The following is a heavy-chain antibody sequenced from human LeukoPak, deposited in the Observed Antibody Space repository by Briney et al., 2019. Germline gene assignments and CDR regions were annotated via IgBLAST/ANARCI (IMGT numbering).Heavy chain of an antibody. Sequence: QPGGSLRLSCAASGFTFSSYGMHWVRQAPGKGLEWVAVISYDGSNKYYADSVKGRFTISRDNSKNTLYLQMNSLRAEDTAVYYCAKPAIAVAGTLIDYWGQGTLVTVSS. CDR3: AKPAIAVAGTLIDY. CDR1: GFTFSSYG. V-gene: IGHV3-30*18. D-gene: IGHD6-19*01. J-gene: IGHJ4*02. CDR2: ISYDGSNK.